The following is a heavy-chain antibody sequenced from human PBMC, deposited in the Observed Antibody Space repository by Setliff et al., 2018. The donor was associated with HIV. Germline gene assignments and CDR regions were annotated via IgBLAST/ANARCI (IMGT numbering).Heavy chain of an antibody. Sequence: SETLSLTCTVSGGSISSSNYCLGWIRQPPGKGLAWIGRIYYSGSTYYNPSLQSLVTISVYTSKNQFSLWLSSVTAADTAVFYCARASTGYSSIWYRNGLTYYHYMDVCGRGTKVTVSS. CDR1: GGSISSSNYC. CDR2: IYYSGST. D-gene: IGHD6-13*01. CDR3: ARASTGYSSIWYRNGLTYYHYMDV. J-gene: IGHJ6*03. V-gene: IGHV4-39*01.